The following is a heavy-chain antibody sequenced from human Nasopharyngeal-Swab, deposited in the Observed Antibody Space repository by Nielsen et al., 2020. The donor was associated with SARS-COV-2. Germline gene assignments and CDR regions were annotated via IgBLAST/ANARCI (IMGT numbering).Heavy chain of an antibody. V-gene: IGHV4-30-4*01. CDR1: GGPISSYY. J-gene: IGHJ4*02. D-gene: IGHD3-22*01. CDR3: ARDSLGTYYHYFDY. CDR2: IYYSGST. Sequence: SETLSLTCTVSGGPISSYYWSWIRQPPGKGLEWIGYIYYSGSTYYNPSLKSRVTISVDTSKNQFSLKLSSVTAADTAVYYCARDSLGTYYHYFDYWGQGTLVTVSS.